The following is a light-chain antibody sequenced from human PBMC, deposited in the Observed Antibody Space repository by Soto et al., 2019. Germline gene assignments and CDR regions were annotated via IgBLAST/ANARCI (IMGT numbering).Light chain of an antibody. CDR1: QTSTRR. J-gene: IGKJ1*01. V-gene: IGKV1-5*01. CDR3: QQYHYYSTCT. CDR2: DDS. Sequence: EIQITQSPSTLSASVGDRVISTCRARQTSTRRLAWDQHRPGKAPKILIWDDSRLHTAVTSRFSGAGSGTEFTLTINNLAPEDFATYYCQQYHYYSTCTFGQGTMV.